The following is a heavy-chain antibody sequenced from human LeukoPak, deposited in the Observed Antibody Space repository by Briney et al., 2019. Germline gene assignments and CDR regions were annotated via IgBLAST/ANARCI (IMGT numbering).Heavy chain of an antibody. Sequence: SVKVSCKAFGATLNIGHAFIWARQAPGQGLQWMGRTFQWLHEVNYAQNCQGRVSFTADKTTARMDMEMKSLRLDDTAIYYCSPCGHAYDWFGPWGQGTLVGVSS. CDR3: SPCGHAYDWFGP. J-gene: IGHJ5*02. CDR2: TFQWLHEV. V-gene: IGHV1-69*04. CDR1: GATLNIGHA. D-gene: IGHD5-12*01.